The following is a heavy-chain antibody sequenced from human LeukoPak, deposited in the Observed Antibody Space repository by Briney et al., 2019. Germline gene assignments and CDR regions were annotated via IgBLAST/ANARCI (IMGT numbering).Heavy chain of an antibody. V-gene: IGHV3-33*01. Sequence: GGSLRLSCAASGFTFSSYGMHWVRQAPGKGLEWVAVIWYDGSNKYYADSVKGRFTISRDNSKNTLYLQMNSLRAEGTAVYYCARNDLSNYYGMDVWGQGTTVTVSS. CDR1: GFTFSSYG. CDR2: IWYDGSNK. CDR3: ARNDLSNYYGMDV. J-gene: IGHJ6*02.